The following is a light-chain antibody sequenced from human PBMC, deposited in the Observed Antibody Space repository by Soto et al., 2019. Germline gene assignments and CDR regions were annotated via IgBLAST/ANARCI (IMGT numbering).Light chain of an antibody. CDR2: KAS. Sequence: DIQMTQSPSTLSASVGDRVTITCRSRQSISSWLAWSQQKPGKAPNLLIYKASSLESGVPSSFSGSGSGTEFTLTISSLHPDDCAAYYFQQYNSYPLPFGGGTKVEIK. V-gene: IGKV1-5*03. CDR1: QSISSW. CDR3: QQYNSYPLP. J-gene: IGKJ4*01.